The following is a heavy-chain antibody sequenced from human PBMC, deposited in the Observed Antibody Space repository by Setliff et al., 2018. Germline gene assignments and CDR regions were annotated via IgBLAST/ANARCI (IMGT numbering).Heavy chain of an antibody. V-gene: IGHV3-30*02. D-gene: IGHD6-13*01. J-gene: IGHJ4*02. CDR1: GFTFSSYG. CDR3: AKVRYSSGWSPFPYYFDY. Sequence: LRLSCAASGFTFSSYGMHWVRQAPGKGLEWVAFIRYDGSNKYYADSVKGRFTISRDNSKNTLYLQMNSLRAEDTAVYYCAKVRYSSGWSPFPYYFDYWGQGTLVTVSS. CDR2: IRYDGSNK.